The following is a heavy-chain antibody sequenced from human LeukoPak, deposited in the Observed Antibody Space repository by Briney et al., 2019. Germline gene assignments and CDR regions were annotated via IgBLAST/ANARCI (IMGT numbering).Heavy chain of an antibody. CDR1: GFTFSSYA. CDR3: ARGHGGNSRGDI. CDR2: ISYDGSNK. J-gene: IGHJ3*02. Sequence: GRSLRLSCAASGFTFSSYAMHWVRQAPGKGLEWVAVISYDGSNKYYADSVKGRFTISRDNSKNTLYLQMNSLRADDTAVYYCARGHGGNSRGDIWGQGTMVTVSS. D-gene: IGHD4-23*01. V-gene: IGHV3-30-3*01.